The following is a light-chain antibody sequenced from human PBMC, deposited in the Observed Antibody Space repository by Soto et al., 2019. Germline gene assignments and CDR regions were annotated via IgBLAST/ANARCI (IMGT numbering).Light chain of an antibody. CDR1: QSVGSN. J-gene: IGKJ5*01. CDR2: GSY. CDR3: QQYTNWPPIT. Sequence: EIPLTQSPATLDVSPGERATLSCRASQSVGSNLAWFQQKPGQAPRLLLYGSYTRATGVPDRFSGSGSGADFTLTIRNLKPEDLAVYYGQQYTNWPPITVGKGTRRENK. V-gene: IGKV3-15*01.